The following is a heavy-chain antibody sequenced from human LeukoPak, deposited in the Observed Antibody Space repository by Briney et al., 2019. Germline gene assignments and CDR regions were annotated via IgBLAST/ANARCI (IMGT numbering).Heavy chain of an antibody. J-gene: IGHJ4*02. CDR1: GFTFDDYG. Sequence: GGSLRLSCAASGFTFDDYGMSWVRQAPGKGLEWVSGINWNGGSTGYADSVKGRFTISRDNAKNSLYLQMNSQRAEDTALYHCARRPRYCSSTSCYTFDYWGQGTLVTVSS. CDR3: ARRPRYCSSTSCYTFDY. V-gene: IGHV3-20*01. CDR2: INWNGGST. D-gene: IGHD2-2*02.